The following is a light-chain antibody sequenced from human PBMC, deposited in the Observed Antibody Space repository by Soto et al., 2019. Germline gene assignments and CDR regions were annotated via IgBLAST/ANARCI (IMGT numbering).Light chain of an antibody. CDR2: GAS. Sequence: EIVLTQSPGTLSLSPGERATLSCRASQSVSSSYLAWYQQKPGQAPRLLIYGASSRATGIPDRFSGSRSGTDFTLTISRLDPEDFPIYYCHHYPTSPHHTFAQRPSLPIK. CDR3: HHYPTSPHHT. V-gene: IGKV3-20*01. CDR1: QSVSSSY. J-gene: IGKJ2*01.